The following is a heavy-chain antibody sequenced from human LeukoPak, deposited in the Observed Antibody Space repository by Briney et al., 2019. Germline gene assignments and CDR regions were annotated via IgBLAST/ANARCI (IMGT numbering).Heavy chain of an antibody. CDR2: IHYSGTT. CDR1: GGSIRSGGYY. V-gene: IGHV4-31*03. D-gene: IGHD5-24*01. CDR3: ARAVKRDGYDASYNFDY. Sequence: SGTLSLTCTVSGGSIRSGGYYWSWIRQHPGKGLEWIGYIHYSGTTYYKPSLKSRVIISVDTSKNQFSLELSSVTAGDTAVYFCARAVKRDGYDASYNFDYWGQGTLVTVSS. J-gene: IGHJ4*02.